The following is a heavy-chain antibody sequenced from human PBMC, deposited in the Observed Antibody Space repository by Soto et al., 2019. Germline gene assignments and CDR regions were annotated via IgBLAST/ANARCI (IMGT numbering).Heavy chain of an antibody. CDR3: RRSSRYSTDV. J-gene: IGHJ6*02. CDR2: IYSTGNT. D-gene: IGHD6-13*01. Sequence: SETLSLTCTVSGDSIRSSSYWGWIRQPPGKGLEWIGSIYSTGNTYYNQSLNSQVTISVDTSKNQFSLNVISVTAADTAVYYCRRSSRYSTDVWGQGTTVTVSS. CDR1: GDSIRSSSY. V-gene: IGHV4-39*01.